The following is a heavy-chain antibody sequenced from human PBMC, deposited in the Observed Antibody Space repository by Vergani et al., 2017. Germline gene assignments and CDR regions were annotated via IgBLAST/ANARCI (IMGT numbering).Heavy chain of an antibody. CDR3: GVIMVRSPRPGNWFGS. J-gene: IGHJ5*01. CDR1: GYSISRGFY. V-gene: IGHV4-38-2*02. Sequence: QIQLQESGPGLVKPSETLSLTCSVSGYSISRGFYWAWIRQTPEKGLEWIGGMFHTGEASNSPSLQSRVAFSMDTSKNQFSLQLTSVTAADTAVYFCGVIMVRSPRPGNWFGSWGRGTLVTVSS. D-gene: IGHD3-10*01. CDR2: MFHTGEA.